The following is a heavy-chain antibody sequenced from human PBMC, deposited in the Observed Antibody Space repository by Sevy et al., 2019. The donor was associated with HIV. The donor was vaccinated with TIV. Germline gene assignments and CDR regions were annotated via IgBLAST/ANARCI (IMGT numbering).Heavy chain of an antibody. CDR1: GHTLGEYG. J-gene: IGHJ6*04. D-gene: IGHD2-15*01. CDR2: ISPYNFNA. CDR3: AIGLTGYLDV. V-gene: IGHV1-18*01. Sequence: ASVKVSCKAVGHTLGEYGITWVRQAPGQGLEWMGWISPYNFNAKYAQNVQGRVIMTIHTSTNIAYMEMRGLRSDDTAVYYCAIGLTGYLDVWGTGTSVTVSS.